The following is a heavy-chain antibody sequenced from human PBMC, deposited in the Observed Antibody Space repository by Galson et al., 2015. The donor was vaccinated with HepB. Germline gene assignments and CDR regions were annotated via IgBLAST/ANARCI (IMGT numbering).Heavy chain of an antibody. CDR3: TTDASGWYFGGVY. CDR1: GFTFSNAW. V-gene: IGHV3-15*07. Sequence: SLRLSCAASGFTFSNAWMYWVRQAPGKGLEWVGRIKSKTDGGTTDYAAPVKGRFTISRDDSKNTLYLQMNSLKTEDTAVYYCTTDASGWYFGGVYWGQGTLVTVSS. J-gene: IGHJ4*02. CDR2: IKSKTDGGTT. D-gene: IGHD6-19*01.